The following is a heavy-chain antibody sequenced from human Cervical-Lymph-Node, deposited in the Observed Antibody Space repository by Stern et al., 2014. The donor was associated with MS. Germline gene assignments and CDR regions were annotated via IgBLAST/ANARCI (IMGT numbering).Heavy chain of an antibody. V-gene: IGHV4-34*01. Sequence: QVQLHQWGAGLLKPSETLSLNCAVSGGSFGNYYWSWIRQPPGKGLEWIGEIIDSGSTNYNPSLKSRVTISADTSKNQFSLRLTSVTAADTAVYYCARGHTFYHSGWFRFWGQGTLVTVSS. CDR3: ARGHTFYHSGWFRF. D-gene: IGHD6-19*01. J-gene: IGHJ4*02. CDR1: GGSFGNYY. CDR2: IIDSGST.